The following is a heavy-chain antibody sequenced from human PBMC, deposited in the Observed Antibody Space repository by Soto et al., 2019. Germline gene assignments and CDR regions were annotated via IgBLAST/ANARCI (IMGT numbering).Heavy chain of an antibody. D-gene: IGHD2-2*02. CDR1: GFTFNTYG. CDR2: ISYDGSEK. Sequence: WGSLRVSYAASGFTFNTYGMHWVRPTPGKGLEWVAVISYDGSEKYYVDSVKGRFTISKDNSKNTLYLQMNSLSPEDTAVYYCAKSPNFYCSSPNCYKYYFDHWGQGTRVTVSS. J-gene: IGHJ4*02. V-gene: IGHV3-30*18. CDR3: AKSPNFYCSSPNCYKYYFDH.